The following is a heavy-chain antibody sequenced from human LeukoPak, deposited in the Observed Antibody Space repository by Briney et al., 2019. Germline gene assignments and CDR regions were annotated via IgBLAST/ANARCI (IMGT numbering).Heavy chain of an antibody. J-gene: IGHJ4*02. CDR3: ARASMVRVRGVIDY. V-gene: IGHV4-59*01. D-gene: IGHD3-10*01. Sequence: SETLSLTCTVSGGSISSYYWSWIRQPPGKGLEWIGYIYYSGSTNYNPSLKSRVTISVDTSKNQFSLKPSSVTAADTAVYYCARASMVRVRGVIDYWGQGTLVTVSS. CDR2: IYYSGST. CDR1: GGSISSYY.